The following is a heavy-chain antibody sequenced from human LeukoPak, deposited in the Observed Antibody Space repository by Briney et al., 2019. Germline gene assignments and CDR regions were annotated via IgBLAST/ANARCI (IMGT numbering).Heavy chain of an antibody. Sequence: GGSLRLSCAASGFSFSGCDMHWVRQAPGKGLEWVTIISYDGNNKYYADSVRGRFTISRDNSKNTLYVQVNSLGTEDTAAYYCAKGSYYDSSGSFYFDYWGQGTLVTVSS. D-gene: IGHD3-22*01. CDR3: AKGSYYDSSGSFYFDY. CDR1: GFSFSGCD. CDR2: ISYDGNNK. J-gene: IGHJ4*02. V-gene: IGHV3-30*18.